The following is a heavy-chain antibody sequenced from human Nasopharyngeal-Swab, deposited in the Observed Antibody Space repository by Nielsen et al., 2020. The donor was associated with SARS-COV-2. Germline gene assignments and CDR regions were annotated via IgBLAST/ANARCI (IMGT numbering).Heavy chain of an antibody. J-gene: IGHJ4*02. CDR1: GDSISRYY. V-gene: IGHV4-59*12. CDR2: FSYSVIT. CDR3: AREVVGGLVDS. D-gene: IGHD1-26*01. Sequence: GSLRLSCTVSGDSISRYYWGWIRQPPGKGLEWIGDFSYSVITHYNASLKSRVTISLDTSKNQFSLKLSSVTAADTGVYYCAREVVGGLVDSWDQGILVTVSS.